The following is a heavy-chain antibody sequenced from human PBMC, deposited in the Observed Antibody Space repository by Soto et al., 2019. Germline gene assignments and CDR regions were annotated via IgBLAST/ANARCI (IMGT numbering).Heavy chain of an antibody. Sequence: QVQLVESGGGVVQPGRSLRLSCAASGFTFSSYAMHWVRQAPGKGLEWVAVISYDGSNKYYADSVKGRFTISRDNSKNTLYLQMNSPRAEETAVYYCAREDIAVAADYWGQGTLVTVSS. J-gene: IGHJ4*02. CDR3: AREDIAVAADY. D-gene: IGHD6-19*01. V-gene: IGHV3-30-3*01. CDR1: GFTFSSYA. CDR2: ISYDGSNK.